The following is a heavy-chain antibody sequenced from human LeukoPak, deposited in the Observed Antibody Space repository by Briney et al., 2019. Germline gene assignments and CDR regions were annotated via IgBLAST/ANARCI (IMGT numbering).Heavy chain of an antibody. CDR3: ARTPGRIAAAGSGYYYYYYMDV. J-gene: IGHJ6*03. Sequence: ASVKVSCKASGYTFTSYGISWVRQAPGQGLEWMGWISAYNGNTNYAQKFQGRVTITTDESTSTAYMELSSLRSEDTAVYYCARTPGRIAAAGSGYYYYYYMDVWGKGTTVTVSS. V-gene: IGHV1-18*01. D-gene: IGHD6-13*01. CDR2: ISAYNGNT. CDR1: GYTFTSYG.